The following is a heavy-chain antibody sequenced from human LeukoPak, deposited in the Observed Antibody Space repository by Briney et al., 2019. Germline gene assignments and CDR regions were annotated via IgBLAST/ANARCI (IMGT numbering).Heavy chain of an antibody. D-gene: IGHD3-10*01. CDR2: INHSGST. CDR1: GGSFSGYY. J-gene: IGHJ5*02. Sequence: PSETLSLTCAVYGGSFSGYYWSWIRQPPGKGLEWIGEINHSGSTNYNPSHKSRVTISVDTSKNQFSLKLSSVTAADTAVYYCARGGETCGSGSYGLNWFDPWGQGTLVTVSS. V-gene: IGHV4-34*01. CDR3: ARGGETCGSGSYGLNWFDP.